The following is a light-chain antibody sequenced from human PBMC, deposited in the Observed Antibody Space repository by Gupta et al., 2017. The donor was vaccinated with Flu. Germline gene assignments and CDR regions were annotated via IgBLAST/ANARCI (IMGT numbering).Light chain of an antibody. CDR3: QQDGSSPFT. CDR2: DAS. Sequence: EIVLTQSPGTLSLSPGERATLSCRASQSLSSSNLAWYQQKSGQAPRLLIYDASSGATGIPDRFSGNGSGTDFTLTISRLEPEDCAVYFCQQDGSSPFTFGGGTKVEIK. V-gene: IGKV3-20*01. J-gene: IGKJ4*01. CDR1: QSLSSSN.